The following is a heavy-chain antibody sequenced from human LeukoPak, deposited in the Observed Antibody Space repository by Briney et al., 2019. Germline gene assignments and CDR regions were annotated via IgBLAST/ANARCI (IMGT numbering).Heavy chain of an antibody. V-gene: IGHV3-23*01. CDR2: ISGSGGST. CDR3: AKARSTKQWLANPFDY. J-gene: IGHJ4*02. Sequence: GGSLRLSCAASGFTFSSYAMSWVRQAPGKGPEWVSAISGSGGSTYYADSVKGRFTSSRDNSKNTPYLQMNSLRAEDTAVYYCAKARSTKQWLANPFDYWGQGTLVTVSS. D-gene: IGHD6-19*01. CDR1: GFTFSSYA.